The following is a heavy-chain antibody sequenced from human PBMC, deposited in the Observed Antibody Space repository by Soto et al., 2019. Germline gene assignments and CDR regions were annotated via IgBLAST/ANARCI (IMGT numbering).Heavy chain of an antibody. CDR1: GFTFSSYA. V-gene: IGHV3-23*01. Sequence: HPGGSLRLSCAASGFTFSSYAMSWVRQAPGKGLEWVSAISGSGGSTYYADSVKGRFTISRDNSKNTLYLQMNSLRAEDTAVYYCAKKGSSSWYYYYYMDVWGKGTTVTVSS. D-gene: IGHD6-13*01. CDR3: AKKGSSSWYYYYYMDV. CDR2: ISGSGGST. J-gene: IGHJ6*03.